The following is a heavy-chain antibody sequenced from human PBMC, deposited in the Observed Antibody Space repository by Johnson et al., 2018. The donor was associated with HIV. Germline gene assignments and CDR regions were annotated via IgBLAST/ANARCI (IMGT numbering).Heavy chain of an antibody. D-gene: IGHD6-6*01. CDR2: ISSRGIPI. CDR1: GFTFSDYY. CDR3: ARGGSIAARREAFDI. V-gene: IGHV3-11*04. Sequence: QVQLVESGGGLVKPGGSLRLSCAASGFTFSDYYMGWIRQTPGKGLEWLSYISSRGIPIYYADSVKGRFTVSRDNSKNTLYLQMNSLKTEDTAVYYCARGGSIAARREAFDIWGQGTMVTVSS. J-gene: IGHJ3*02.